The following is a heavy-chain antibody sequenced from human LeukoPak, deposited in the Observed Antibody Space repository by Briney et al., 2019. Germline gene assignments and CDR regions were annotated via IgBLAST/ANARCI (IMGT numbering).Heavy chain of an antibody. V-gene: IGHV1-69*13. J-gene: IGHJ5*02. D-gene: IGHD3-3*01. CDR1: GGTFSSYA. CDR2: IIPIFGTA. CDR3: AREWYYDFWSGYLDWFDP. Sequence: SVKVSCKASGGTFSSYAISWVRQAPGQGLEWMGGIIPIFGTANYAQKFQGRVTITADESTSTAYMELSSLRSEDTAVYYCAREWYYDFWSGYLDWFDPWDQGTLVTVSS.